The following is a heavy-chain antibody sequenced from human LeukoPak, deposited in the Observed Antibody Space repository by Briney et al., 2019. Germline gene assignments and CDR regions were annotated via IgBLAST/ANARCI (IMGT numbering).Heavy chain of an antibody. D-gene: IGHD3-22*01. J-gene: IGHJ6*04. CDR2: ISTSSSYI. CDR3: AELGITMIRGV. V-gene: IGHV3-21*01. CDR1: GFTFSRYS. Sequence: GGSLRLSCAASGFTFSRYSLNWVGQAPGKGLEWVSSISTSSSYIYYADSVKGRFTISRDNAKNSLYLQMNSLRAEDTAVYYCAELGITMIRGVWGKGTTVTISS.